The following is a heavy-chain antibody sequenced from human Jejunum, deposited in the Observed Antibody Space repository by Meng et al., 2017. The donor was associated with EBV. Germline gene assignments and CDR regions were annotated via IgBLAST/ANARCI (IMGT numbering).Heavy chain of an antibody. Sequence: QVQLVQSGGEGKKPGAPVKVSCKASGYTFTSYDINWVRQATGQGPEWMGWMRPNSGNTGYAQKFQGRVTMNRDTSISTAYMELSSLRSEDTDVYYCARGVAAGFDYWGQGTLVTVSS. CDR1: GYTFTSYD. V-gene: IGHV1-8*02. J-gene: IGHJ4*02. CDR3: ARGVAAGFDY. D-gene: IGHD6-13*01. CDR2: MRPNSGNT.